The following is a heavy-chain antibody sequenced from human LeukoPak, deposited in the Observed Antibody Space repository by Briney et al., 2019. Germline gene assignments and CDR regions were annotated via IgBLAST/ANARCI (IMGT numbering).Heavy chain of an antibody. CDR2: IYLEGSET. V-gene: IGHV3-7*04. J-gene: IGHJ6*02. CDR3: GRGRYGLDV. CDR1: GFTFSHHW. Sequence: GGSLRLSCAASGFTFSHHWLTWVRQGPGKGPEGVANIYLEGSETNYLDAVKGRFTISRDNAKNSLYLQMNSLRAEDTAVYYCGRGRYGLDVWGRGTTVSV.